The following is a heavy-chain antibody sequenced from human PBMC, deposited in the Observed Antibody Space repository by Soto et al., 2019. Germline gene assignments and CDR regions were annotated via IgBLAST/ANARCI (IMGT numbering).Heavy chain of an antibody. V-gene: IGHV4-61*01. J-gene: IGHJ4*02. D-gene: IGHD4-17*01. CDR2: VFYSGTT. Sequence: SETLSLTCSVSGGSVSNKTYYWSWIRQPPGKRLEWIGYVFYSGTTNYNPSLKSRVTISVDLSKNQFSLRLSSVTTADTALYYCARTTAVPNTLRSRYFFDYWGQGTLVTVSS. CDR1: GGSVSNKTYY. CDR3: ARTTAVPNTLRSRYFFDY.